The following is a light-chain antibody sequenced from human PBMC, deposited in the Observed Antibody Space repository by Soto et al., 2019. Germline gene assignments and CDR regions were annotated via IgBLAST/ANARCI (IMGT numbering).Light chain of an antibody. Sequence: DIQMTQSPSTLSISVGDRVTITCRASQSISSWLAWYQQKPGKAPKLLIYKASSLESGVPSRFSGGGSETEFTLTISSLQPDDFASYYYQQYNDYPWTFGQGTKVEIK. J-gene: IGKJ1*01. CDR1: QSISSW. CDR2: KAS. CDR3: QQYNDYPWT. V-gene: IGKV1-5*03.